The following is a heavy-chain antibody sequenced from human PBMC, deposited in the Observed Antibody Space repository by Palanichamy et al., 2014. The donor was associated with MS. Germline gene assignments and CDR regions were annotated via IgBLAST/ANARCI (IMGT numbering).Heavy chain of an antibody. V-gene: IGHV3-23*01. CDR3: AKDPPPGICGGPTCYFIFDY. Sequence: EVQLLESGGGLVQPGGSLRLSCAASGFTFSNYAMNWVRQAPGKGLEWVSNVSGSGGRTYYADSVKGRFTISRDNSKNTLYLQMNSLRGEDTAVYYCAKDPPPGICGGPTCYFIFDYWGQGTLVTVSS. CDR2: VSGSGGRT. CDR1: GFTFSNYA. D-gene: IGHD2-21*01. J-gene: IGHJ4*02.